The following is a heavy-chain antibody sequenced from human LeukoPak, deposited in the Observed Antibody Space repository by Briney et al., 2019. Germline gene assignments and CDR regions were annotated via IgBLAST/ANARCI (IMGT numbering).Heavy chain of an antibody. CDR3: AREDYGGNLRNWFDP. J-gene: IGHJ5*02. CDR1: GGSISSGGYY. Sequence: SQTLSLTCTVSGGSISSGGYYWSWIRQHPGKGLEWIGYIYYSGSTCYNPSLKSRVTISVDTSKNQFSLKLSSVTAADTAVYYCAREDYGGNLRNWFDPWGQGTLVTVSS. V-gene: IGHV4-31*03. CDR2: IYYSGST. D-gene: IGHD4-23*01.